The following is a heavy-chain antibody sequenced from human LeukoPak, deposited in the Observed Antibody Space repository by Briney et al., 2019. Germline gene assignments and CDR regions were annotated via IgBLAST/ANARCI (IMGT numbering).Heavy chain of an antibody. D-gene: IGHD6-13*01. Sequence: GGSLRLSCAGSGFPFSSYAMPWVRQAPGKGLEWVAVISYDGSNKYYADSVKGRFTISRDNSKNTLYLQMNGLRAEDTAVYYCARGYSSSWLEVVGAFDIWGQGTMVTVSS. CDR3: ARGYSSSWLEVVGAFDI. CDR2: ISYDGSNK. J-gene: IGHJ3*02. CDR1: GFPFSSYA. V-gene: IGHV3-30-3*01.